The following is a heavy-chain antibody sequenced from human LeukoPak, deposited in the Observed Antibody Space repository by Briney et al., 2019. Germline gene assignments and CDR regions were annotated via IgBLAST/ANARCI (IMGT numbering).Heavy chain of an antibody. V-gene: IGHV3-21*01. D-gene: IGHD5-18*01. CDR1: GFTFSSYA. CDR3: ARVGSQLWLNLDY. J-gene: IGHJ4*02. Sequence: PGGSLRLSCAASGFTFSSYAMNWVRQAPGKGLEWVSSISSSSSYIYYADSVKGRFTISRDNAKNSLYLQMNSLRAEDTAVYYCARVGSQLWLNLDYWGQGTLVTVSS. CDR2: ISSSSSYI.